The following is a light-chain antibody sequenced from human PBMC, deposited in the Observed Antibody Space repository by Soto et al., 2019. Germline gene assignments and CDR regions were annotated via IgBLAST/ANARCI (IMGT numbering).Light chain of an antibody. CDR2: GAS. Sequence: EIVLTQSPGTLSLSPGERATLSCRASQSVSSSYLAWYQQKPGQAPRLLIYGASNRATGIPDRFSGSGSGKDFTLTISRLEPEDFAVYFCQQYNNSPEYTFGPGTKLEIK. CDR3: QQYNNSPEYT. V-gene: IGKV3-20*01. CDR1: QSVSSSY. J-gene: IGKJ2*01.